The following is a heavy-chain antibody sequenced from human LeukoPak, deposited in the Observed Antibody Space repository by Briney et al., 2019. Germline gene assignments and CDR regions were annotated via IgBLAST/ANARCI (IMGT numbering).Heavy chain of an antibody. Sequence: GGSLRLSCAASGFTFSSYGMQWVRQAPGKGLEWVAVIWYDGSNKYYADSVKGRFTISRDNSKNTLYLQMNSLRAEDTAVYYCARESAVAGRGAFDIWGQGTMVTVSS. D-gene: IGHD6-19*01. CDR1: GFTFSSYG. J-gene: IGHJ3*02. CDR2: IWYDGSNK. V-gene: IGHV3-33*01. CDR3: ARESAVAGRGAFDI.